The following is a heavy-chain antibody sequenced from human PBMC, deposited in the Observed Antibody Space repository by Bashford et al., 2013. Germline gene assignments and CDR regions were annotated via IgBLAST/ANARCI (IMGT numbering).Heavy chain of an antibody. J-gene: IGHJ4*02. V-gene: IGHV2-70*01. D-gene: IGHD6-19*01. CDR2: IDWDDDK. CDR3: ARMRIAVAGYYFDY. CDR1: GFSLSTGGMC. Sequence: SGPTLVKPTQTLTLSCTFSGFSLSTGGMCVSWIRQPPGKALEWLALIDWDDDKFYSTSLKTRLTISKDTSKNQVVLTMTNMDPMDTATYYCARMRIAVAGYYFDYWGQGTLVTVSS.